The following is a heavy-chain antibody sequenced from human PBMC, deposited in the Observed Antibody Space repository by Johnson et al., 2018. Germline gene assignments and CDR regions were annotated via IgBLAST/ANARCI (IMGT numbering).Heavy chain of an antibody. V-gene: IGHV1-69*01. CDR2: IIPIFGTA. D-gene: IGHD3-22*01. Sequence: QVQLVESGAEVKKPGSSVKVSCKASGGTFSSYAISWVRQAPGQGLEWMGGIIPIFGTANYAQKFQGRVTITADESTSTADMERSSLRSEDTAVYYWASSYYDSSGYELLCAFEAWGQGTIVTVSS. CDR3: ASSYYDSSGYELLCAFEA. J-gene: IGHJ3*01. CDR1: GGTFSSYA.